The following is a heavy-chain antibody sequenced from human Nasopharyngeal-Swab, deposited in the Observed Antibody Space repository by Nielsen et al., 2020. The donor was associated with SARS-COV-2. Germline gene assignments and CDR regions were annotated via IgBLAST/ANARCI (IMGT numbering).Heavy chain of an antibody. J-gene: IGHJ6*02. CDR2: ISRSGRYI. D-gene: IGHD3-9*01. CDR1: GFTFSSYN. Sequence: GGSLRLSCAAYGFTFSSYNMNWVRQAPGKGLEWGSSISRSGRYINYADLVKGRFTISRDNAKKSLYLQMNSLRAEDTAVYYCARGCVLTGPSCYYYGMDVWGQGTTVTVSS. V-gene: IGHV3-21*01. CDR3: ARGCVLTGPSCYYYGMDV.